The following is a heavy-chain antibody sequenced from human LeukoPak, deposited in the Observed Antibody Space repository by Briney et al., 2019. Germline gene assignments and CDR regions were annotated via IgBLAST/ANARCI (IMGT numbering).Heavy chain of an antibody. V-gene: IGHV3-23*01. CDR2: ISGGGSST. Sequence: GGSLRLSCAASGFTVSSTYMSWVRQAPGKGLEWVSVISGGGSSTYYADSVKGRFTISRDNSKNTLYPQMNSLRAEDTAVYYCAKRLTAAGFDYWGQGTLVTVSS. CDR1: GFTVSSTY. J-gene: IGHJ4*02. D-gene: IGHD6-13*01. CDR3: AKRLTAAGFDY.